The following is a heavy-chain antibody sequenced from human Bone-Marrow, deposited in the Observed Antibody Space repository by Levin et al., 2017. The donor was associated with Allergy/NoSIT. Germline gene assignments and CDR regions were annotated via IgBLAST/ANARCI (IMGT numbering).Heavy chain of an antibody. CDR1: GFIFDDYA. J-gene: IGHJ4*02. CDR2: ISWSSNGI. CDR3: VKDTGAQPGAKSYQDS. D-gene: IGHD3-16*02. V-gene: IGHV3-9*01. Sequence: PGGSLRLSCTASGFIFDDYALHWVRQTPEKGLEWVATISWSSNGIVYADSVKGRFTIPRDNAKNSLYLQMNSLRPEDSALYYCVKDTGAQPGAKSYQDSWGQGTLVIIS.